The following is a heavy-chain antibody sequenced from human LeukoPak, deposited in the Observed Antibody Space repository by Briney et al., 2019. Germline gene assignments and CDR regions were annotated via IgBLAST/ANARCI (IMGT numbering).Heavy chain of an antibody. CDR2: IYYSGST. V-gene: IGHV4-59*01. D-gene: IGHD4-17*01. Sequence: SETLPLTCTVSGGSISSYYWSWIRQPPGKGLEWIGYIYYSGSTNYNPSLKSRVTISVDTSKNQFSLKLSSVTAADTAVYYCARHYDYGDYELDYWGQGTLVTVSS. CDR1: GGSISSYY. CDR3: ARHYDYGDYELDY. J-gene: IGHJ4*02.